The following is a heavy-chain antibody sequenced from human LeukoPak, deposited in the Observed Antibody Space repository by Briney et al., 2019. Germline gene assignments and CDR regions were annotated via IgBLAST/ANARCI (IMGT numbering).Heavy chain of an antibody. V-gene: IGHV1-24*01. Sequence: ASVKVSCKVSGYTLTELSMHWVRQAPGKGLEWMGGFDPEDGETIYAQKFQGRVTMTEDTSTDTAYMELSSLRSEDTAVYYCATVPLYGSGSHNFDYWGQGTLVTVSS. J-gene: IGHJ4*02. D-gene: IGHD3-10*01. CDR3: ATVPLYGSGSHNFDY. CDR1: GYTLTELS. CDR2: FDPEDGET.